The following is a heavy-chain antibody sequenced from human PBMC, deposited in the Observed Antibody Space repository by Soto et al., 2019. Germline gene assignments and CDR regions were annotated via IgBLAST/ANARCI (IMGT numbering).Heavy chain of an antibody. V-gene: IGHV3-48*04. CDR2: ISSSSSTI. CDR1: GFTFSSYS. CDR3: AGHFNWNYGGHYYYYYMDV. D-gene: IGHD1-7*01. Sequence: GGSLRLSCAASGFTFSSYSMNWVRQAPGKGLEWVSYISSSSSTIYYADSVKGRFTISRDNAKNSLYLQMNSLRAEDTAVYYCAGHFNWNYGGHYYYYYMDVWGKGTTVTVSS. J-gene: IGHJ6*03.